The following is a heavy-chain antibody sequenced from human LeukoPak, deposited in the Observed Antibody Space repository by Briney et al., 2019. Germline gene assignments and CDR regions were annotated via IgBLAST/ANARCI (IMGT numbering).Heavy chain of an antibody. V-gene: IGHV3-66*01. CDR3: AREGTV. CDR2: IYSGGST. D-gene: IGHD4-11*01. J-gene: IGHJ4*02. Sequence: GGSLRLSCAASRFTVSSNSMSWVRQAPGKGLEWVSIIYSGGSTYNADSVKGRFTISRDNSKNTLYLQMNSLRAEDTAVYYCAREGTVRGQGTLVTVSS. CDR1: RFTVSSNS.